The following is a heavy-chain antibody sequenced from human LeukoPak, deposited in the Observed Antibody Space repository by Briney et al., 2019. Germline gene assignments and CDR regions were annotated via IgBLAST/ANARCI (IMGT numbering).Heavy chain of an antibody. D-gene: IGHD4-17*01. CDR2: INPNSGGT. J-gene: IGHJ4*02. Sequence: ASVKGSCKASGDTFTADYMHGVRQAPVQGRECRGWINPNSGGTNYAQKFQGRVTMTRDTSISTASMELSRLRADDTAVYYCARGTVIAVDYWGQGTLVTVSS. V-gene: IGHV1-2*02. CDR1: GDTFTADY. CDR3: ARGTVIAVDY.